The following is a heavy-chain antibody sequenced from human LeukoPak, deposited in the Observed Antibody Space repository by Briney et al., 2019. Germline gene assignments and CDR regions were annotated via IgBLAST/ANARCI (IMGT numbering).Heavy chain of an antibody. D-gene: IGHD6-13*01. V-gene: IGHV4-59*01. CDR2: IYNSGST. Sequence: SETLSLTCTVSGGSISSYYWSWIRQPPGKGLEGIGYIYNSGSTNYNPSLKSRVTISVDTSKNQVSLKLSSETAADTAVYYCARFQSSSSWDYYYGLDVWGQGTTVTVSS. CDR1: GGSISSYY. J-gene: IGHJ6*02. CDR3: ARFQSSSSWDYYYGLDV.